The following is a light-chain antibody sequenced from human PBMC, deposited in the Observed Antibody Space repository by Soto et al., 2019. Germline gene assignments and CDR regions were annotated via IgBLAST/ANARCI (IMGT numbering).Light chain of an antibody. J-gene: IGKJ1*01. CDR1: QSVSSSY. V-gene: IGKV3-20*01. Sequence: EIVLTQSPGTLSLSPGERATLSCRASQSVSSSYLAWYQQKPGQAPRLLIYGASSRATGIPDRFSGSGSGTGFTLTISRLEPEDFVVYYCQQYGSSPLTFGQGTKVEIK. CDR3: QQYGSSPLT. CDR2: GAS.